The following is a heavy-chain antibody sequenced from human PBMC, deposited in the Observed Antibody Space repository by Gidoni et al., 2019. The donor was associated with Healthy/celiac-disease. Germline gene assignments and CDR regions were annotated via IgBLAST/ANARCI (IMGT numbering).Heavy chain of an antibody. V-gene: IGHV2-70*01. Sequence: QVTLRESGPALVKPTQTLTLTCTFSGFSLSTSGMCVSWIRQPPGKALEWLALIDWDDDKYYSTSLKTRLTISKDTSKNQVVLTMTNMDPVDTATYYCARVQKYCSSTSCYREFDYWGQGTLVTVSS. J-gene: IGHJ4*02. CDR2: IDWDDDK. CDR3: ARVQKYCSSTSCYREFDY. CDR1: GFSLSTSGMC. D-gene: IGHD2-2*01.